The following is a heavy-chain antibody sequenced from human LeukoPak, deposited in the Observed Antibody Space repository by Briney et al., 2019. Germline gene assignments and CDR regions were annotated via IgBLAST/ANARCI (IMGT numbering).Heavy chain of an antibody. D-gene: IGHD2-2*01. CDR2: ISSSSSYI. CDR1: RFTFSSYS. V-gene: IGHV3-21*04. Sequence: GGSLRLSCAASRFTFSSYSMNWVRQAPGKGLEWVSSISSSSSYIYYADSVKGRFTISRDNAKNSLNLQMNSLRAEDTAVYYCARDPGYSSSWYSDWGQGTLVTVSS. CDR3: ARDPGYSSSWYSD. J-gene: IGHJ4*02.